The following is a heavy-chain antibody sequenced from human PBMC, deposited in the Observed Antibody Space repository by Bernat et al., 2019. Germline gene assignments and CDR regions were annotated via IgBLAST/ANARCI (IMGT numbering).Heavy chain of an antibody. CDR1: GLTFSSFW. CDR2: VNGDGSST. V-gene: IGHV3-74*01. J-gene: IGHJ4*02. D-gene: IGHD6-6*01. CDR3: AKAEYSSWSRHFDY. Sequence: EVQLVESGGGLVQPGGSLRLSCAASGLTFSSFWMHWVRQAPGKGLVWVSRVNGDGSSTSYAESVKGRFTISRDNAKNTLYLQMNRHRTEDTAVYYCAKAEYSSWSRHFDYWGQGTLVTVSS.